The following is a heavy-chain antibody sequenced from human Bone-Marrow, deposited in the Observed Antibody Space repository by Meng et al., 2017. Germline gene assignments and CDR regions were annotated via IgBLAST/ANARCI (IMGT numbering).Heavy chain of an antibody. CDR1: GFTFSNCA. CDR2: VFAYAGGATT. Sequence: GESLKISCAASGFTFSNCAMTWVRQAPGKGLEWVSTVFAYAGGATTYYADSVKGRFTISRDDSTNILYLQMNSLRAEDTALYYCAKVVRLLWFGVDYWGQGTLVTVSS. V-gene: IGHV3-23*01. D-gene: IGHD3-10*01. CDR3: AKVVRLLWFGVDY. J-gene: IGHJ4*02.